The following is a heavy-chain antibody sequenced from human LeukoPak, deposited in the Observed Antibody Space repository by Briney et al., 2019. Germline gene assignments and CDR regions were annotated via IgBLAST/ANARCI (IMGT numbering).Heavy chain of an antibody. CDR1: GFTFSSYW. CDR3: ARDLAYGSGSYIDY. Sequence: GGSLRLSCASSGFTFSSYWMSWVRQAPGKGLEWVSVIYSGGSTYYADSVKGRFTISRDNSKNTLYLQMNSLRAEDTAVYYCARDLAYGSGSYIDYWGQGTLVTVSS. V-gene: IGHV3-66*01. CDR2: IYSGGST. D-gene: IGHD3-10*01. J-gene: IGHJ4*02.